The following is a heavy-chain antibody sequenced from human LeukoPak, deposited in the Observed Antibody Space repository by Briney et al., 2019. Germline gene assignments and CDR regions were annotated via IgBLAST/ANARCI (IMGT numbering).Heavy chain of an antibody. CDR2: IYNSGST. CDR1: GDSSSRFY. J-gene: IGHJ4*02. Sequence: PSETLSLTCTVSGDSSSRFYWSWIRQPPGNRLEWIGNIYNSGSTNNSPSLQSRVTLSVDTSKSQFSLELRSVTAADTAVYYCARVRGLGLFDYWGQGILVTVSS. CDR3: ARVRGLGLFDY. V-gene: IGHV4-59*01. D-gene: IGHD3-10*01.